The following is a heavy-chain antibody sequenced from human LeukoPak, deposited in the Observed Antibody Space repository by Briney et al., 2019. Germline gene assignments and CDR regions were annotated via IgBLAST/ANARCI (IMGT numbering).Heavy chain of an antibody. J-gene: IGHJ4*02. CDR3: ARSEDTAMAYFDY. D-gene: IGHD5-18*01. CDR2: IIPILGIA. Sequence: ASVKVSCKASGGTFSSYAISWVRQAPGQGLEWMGRIIPILGIANYAQKFQGRVTITADKPTSTAYMELSSLRSEDTAVYYCARSEDTAMAYFDYWGQGTLVTVSS. V-gene: IGHV1-69*04. CDR1: GGTFSSYA.